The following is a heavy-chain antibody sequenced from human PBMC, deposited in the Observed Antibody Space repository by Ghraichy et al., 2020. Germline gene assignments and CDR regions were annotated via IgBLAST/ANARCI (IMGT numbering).Heavy chain of an antibody. J-gene: IGHJ5*02. CDR3: ARDQEWRASSSGFDP. CDR2: IYHNGRT. V-gene: IGHV4-59*01. D-gene: IGHD2-2*01. Sequence: SQTLSLTCTVSGDSLNNYYWSWIRQAPGKGLEWIGSIYHNGRTKYNPSLKSRVTMSVDTSKNQFSLSLTSVTAADTAVFYCARDQEWRASSSGFDPWGQGNLVSVSP. CDR1: GDSLNNYY.